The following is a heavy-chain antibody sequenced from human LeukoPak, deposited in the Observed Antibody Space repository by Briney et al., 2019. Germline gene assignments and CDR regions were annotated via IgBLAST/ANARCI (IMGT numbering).Heavy chain of an antibody. Sequence: ASVRVSCKASGYSFTSYGISWVRQAPGQGLEWMGWISGYNGNTNYTQNLQGRVTMTTDTSTSTAYMELRSLRNENTAVYNSATDNLWPAAAIPIYYCGQGALVTVSS. CDR1: GYSFTSYG. D-gene: IGHD2-2*02. CDR2: ISGYNGNT. J-gene: IGHJ4*02. CDR3: ATDNLWPAAAIPIYY. V-gene: IGHV1-18*01.